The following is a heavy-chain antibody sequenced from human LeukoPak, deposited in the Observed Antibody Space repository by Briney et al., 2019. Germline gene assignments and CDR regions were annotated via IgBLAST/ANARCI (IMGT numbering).Heavy chain of an antibody. V-gene: IGHV3-11*04. CDR2: ISSSGSTI. D-gene: IGHD2-2*01. Sequence: GGSLRLSGAASGFTFSDYYMSWIRQAPGKGLEWVSYISSSGSTIYYADSVKGRFTISRDNAKNSLYLQMNSLRAEDTAVYYCARVFIVVVPAATDYWGQGTLVTVSS. CDR3: ARVFIVVVPAATDY. J-gene: IGHJ4*02. CDR1: GFTFSDYY.